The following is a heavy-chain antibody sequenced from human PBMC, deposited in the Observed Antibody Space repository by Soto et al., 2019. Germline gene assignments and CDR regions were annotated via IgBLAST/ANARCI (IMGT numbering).Heavy chain of an antibody. Sequence: SETLSLTCAVYGGSFSGYYWSWIRQPPGKGLEWIGEINHSGTTNYNPSLKSRVTISVDTSKNQFSLKLSSVTAADTAVYYCARRAAAHVYNWFDPWGQGTPVTVSS. CDR3: ARRAAAHVYNWFDP. CDR1: GGSFSGYY. J-gene: IGHJ5*01. D-gene: IGHD6-13*01. V-gene: IGHV4-34*01. CDR2: INHSGTT.